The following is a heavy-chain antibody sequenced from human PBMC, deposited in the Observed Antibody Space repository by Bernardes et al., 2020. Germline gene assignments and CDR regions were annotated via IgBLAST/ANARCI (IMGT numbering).Heavy chain of an antibody. D-gene: IGHD1-26*01. CDR3: ARKWELLGTFDY. CDR1: SGSTFSYY. V-gene: IGHV4-59*01. CDR2: IYYSGST. Sequence: ETLSLPCTASSGSTFSYYCIWFLRPPGRELLGWGYIYYSGSTNYNPSLKSRVTISVDTSKNQFSLKLSSVTAADTAAYYCARKWELLGTFDYWGQGTLVTVSS. J-gene: IGHJ4*02.